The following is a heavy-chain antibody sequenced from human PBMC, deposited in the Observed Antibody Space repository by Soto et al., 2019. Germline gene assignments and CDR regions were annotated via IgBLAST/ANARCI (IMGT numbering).Heavy chain of an antibody. J-gene: IGHJ4*02. V-gene: IGHV4-34*01. CDR3: ARGITMILVVQGDAPDKYYSDS. D-gene: IGHD3-22*01. CDR1: GGSFSGHY. CDR2: INHSGST. Sequence: SETLSLTCAVYGGSFSGHYWSWIRQSPGKGLEWIGEINHSGSTNQNPSLKSRVTISVDTSKNQFSLKLKSVTAADTAVYYCARGITMILVVQGDAPDKYYSDSWGQGTQVT.